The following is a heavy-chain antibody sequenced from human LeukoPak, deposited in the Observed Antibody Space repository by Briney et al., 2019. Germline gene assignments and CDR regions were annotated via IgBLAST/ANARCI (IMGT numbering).Heavy chain of an antibody. V-gene: IGHV4-34*01. CDR3: ARKPYYYGSGSYYAKFDY. D-gene: IGHD3-10*01. J-gene: IGHJ4*02. Sequence: SETLSLTCAVYGGSFSGYYWSWIRQPPGKGLEWIGETNHSGSTNYNPSLKSRVTISVDTSKNQFSLKLSSVTAADTAVYYCARKPYYYGSGSYYAKFDYWGQGTLVTVSS. CDR1: GGSFSGYY. CDR2: TNHSGST.